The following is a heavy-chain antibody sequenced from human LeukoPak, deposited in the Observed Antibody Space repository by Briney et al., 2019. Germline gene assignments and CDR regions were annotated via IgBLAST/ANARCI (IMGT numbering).Heavy chain of an antibody. D-gene: IGHD5-24*01. V-gene: IGHV1-46*01. CDR3: AREGGYNDFDY. J-gene: IGHJ4*02. CDR1: GYTLTSYY. Sequence: ASVKVSCKASGYTLTSYYMHWVRQAPGQGLEWMGIINPSDGSTSYAQKFQGRVTMTRDTSTSTVYMELSSLRFEDTAVYYCAREGGYNDFDYWGQGTLVTVSS. CDR2: INPSDGST.